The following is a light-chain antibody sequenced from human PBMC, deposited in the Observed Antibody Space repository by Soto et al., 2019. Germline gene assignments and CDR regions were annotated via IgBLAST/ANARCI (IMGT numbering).Light chain of an antibody. CDR2: DAY. V-gene: IGKV3-11*01. CDR3: QQRHMWPIT. CDR1: QSFRGL. J-gene: IGKJ5*01. Sequence: LTQAPVTMSLSQGESASFSGRHSQSFRGLLAWYQQKPGQAPRLLIYDAYNRATGIPPRFSGSGSGTDFTLTISSLEPEDSAVYYCQQRHMWPITFGQGTRLEIK.